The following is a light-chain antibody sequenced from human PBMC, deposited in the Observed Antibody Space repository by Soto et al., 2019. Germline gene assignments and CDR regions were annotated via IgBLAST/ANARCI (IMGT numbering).Light chain of an antibody. V-gene: IGLV1-40*01. CDR1: SSNIGAGYD. CDR2: GNI. J-gene: IGLJ1*01. CDR3: QSYDSTLSARYV. Sequence: QSVLTQPPSVSGAPGQRVTISCTGSSSNIGAGYDVHWYQQRPGTAPKLLIFGNINRPSGVPDRFSGSKSGTSASLAITGLQAEDEGDYYCQSYDSTLSARYVFGTGTKADRP.